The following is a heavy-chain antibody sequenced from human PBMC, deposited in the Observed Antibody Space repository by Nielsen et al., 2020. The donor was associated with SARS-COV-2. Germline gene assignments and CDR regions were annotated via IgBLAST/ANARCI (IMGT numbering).Heavy chain of an antibody. V-gene: IGHV3-30*03. J-gene: IGHJ6*02. CDR1: GFTFNNYG. D-gene: IGHD3-16*01. CDR3: AIRRAVFMLTFGGEGAVDV. Sequence: GGSLRLSCAASGFTFNNYGFYWVRQAPGKGLEWVASISYEGSKKYYGDSLTGRFTVSRDTSKNTVYLQMNSLSVEDTAVYHCAIRRAVFMLTFGGEGAVDVWGQGATVSVSS. CDR2: ISYEGSKK.